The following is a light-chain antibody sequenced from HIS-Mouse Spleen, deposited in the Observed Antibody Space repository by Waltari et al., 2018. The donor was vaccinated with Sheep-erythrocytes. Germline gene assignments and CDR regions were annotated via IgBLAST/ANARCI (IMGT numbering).Light chain of an antibody. CDR1: KVGDKY. Sequence: SYELTQPPSVSVSPGQTASITCSGDKVGDKYACWYPQKPGQSPVLVLYQDNKRPSGIPERFSGSNSGNTATLTISGTQAMDEADYYCQAWDSSTAWVFGGGTKLTVL. V-gene: IGLV3-1*01. J-gene: IGLJ3*02. CDR2: QDN. CDR3: QAWDSSTAWV.